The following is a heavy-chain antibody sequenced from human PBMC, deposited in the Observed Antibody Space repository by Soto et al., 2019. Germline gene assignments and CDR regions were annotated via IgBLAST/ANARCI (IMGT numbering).Heavy chain of an antibody. J-gene: IGHJ5*02. Sequence: GGSLRLSCAASGFTFSSYAMSWVRQAPGKGLEWVSAISGSGGSTYYADSVKGRFTISRDNSKNTLYLQMNSLRAEDTAVYYCAKDSSYSSSWITKLRMDWFDPWGQGTLVTVSS. V-gene: IGHV3-23*01. CDR1: GFTFSSYA. CDR2: ISGSGGST. D-gene: IGHD6-13*01. CDR3: AKDSSYSSSWITKLRMDWFDP.